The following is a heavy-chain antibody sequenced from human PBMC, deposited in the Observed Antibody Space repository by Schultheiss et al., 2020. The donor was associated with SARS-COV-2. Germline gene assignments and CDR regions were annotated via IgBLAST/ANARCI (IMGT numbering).Heavy chain of an antibody. J-gene: IGHJ6*02. V-gene: IGHV3-33*05. Sequence: GGSLRLSCAASGFTFSSYGMHWVRQAPGKGLEWVAVISYDGSNKYYADSVKGRFTISRDNSKNTLYLQMNSLRAEDTAVYYCASSRKYDILIGDHNLPSDGMDVWGLGTTVTVSS. CDR3: ASSRKYDILIGDHNLPSDGMDV. D-gene: IGHD3-9*01. CDR2: ISYDGSNK. CDR1: GFTFSSYG.